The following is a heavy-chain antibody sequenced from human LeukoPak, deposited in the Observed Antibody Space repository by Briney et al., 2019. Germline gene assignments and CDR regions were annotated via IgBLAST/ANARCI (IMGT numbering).Heavy chain of an antibody. Sequence: GGSLRLSCVASGFTFGGYGMHWVRQAPGKGLEWVAVMFYDGSDKYYADSVKGRFTISRDNSKNTLYLQMNSLRAEDTAVYYCAKDLAARPAYYYYMDVWGKGTTVTVSS. V-gene: IGHV3-33*06. CDR3: AKDLAARPAYYYYMDV. D-gene: IGHD6-6*01. CDR2: MFYDGSDK. CDR1: GFTFGGYG. J-gene: IGHJ6*03.